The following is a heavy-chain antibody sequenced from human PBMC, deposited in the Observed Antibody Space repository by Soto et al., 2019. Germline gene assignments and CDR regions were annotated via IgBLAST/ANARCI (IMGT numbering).Heavy chain of an antibody. CDR3: ARCKPKIFGVVSYYYYGMDV. CDR2: INHSGST. Sequence: SETLSLTCAVYCGSFSGYYWSWIRQPPGKGLEWIGEINHSGSTNYNPSLKSRVTISVDTSKNQFSLKLSSVTAADTAVYYCARCKPKIFGVVSYYYYGMDVWGKGTTVNVS. D-gene: IGHD3-3*01. V-gene: IGHV4-34*01. CDR1: CGSFSGYY. J-gene: IGHJ6*04.